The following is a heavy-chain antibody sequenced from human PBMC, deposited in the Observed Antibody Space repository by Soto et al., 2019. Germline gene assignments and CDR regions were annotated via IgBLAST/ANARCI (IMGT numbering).Heavy chain of an antibody. Sequence: EVQLLESGGGLVQPGGSLILSCAASGFTFISYAMSWVRQAPGKGLEWVSAISGSGGSTYYADSVKGRFTISRDNSKNTVYQQMNSLRAEDTAVYYSANRGDSSSLDYWGQGALVTVS. CDR1: GFTFISYA. V-gene: IGHV3-23*01. CDR2: ISGSGGST. J-gene: IGHJ4*02. CDR3: ANRGDSSSLDY. D-gene: IGHD2-15*01.